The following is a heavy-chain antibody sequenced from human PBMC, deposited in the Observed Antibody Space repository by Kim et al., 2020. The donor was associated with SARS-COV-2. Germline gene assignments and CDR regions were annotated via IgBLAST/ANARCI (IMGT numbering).Heavy chain of an antibody. CDR2: IIPIFGTA. D-gene: IGHD2-15*01. CDR3: ARAGVDIVVVVAGYGMDV. Sequence: SVKVSCKASGGTFSSYAISWVRQAPGQGLEWMGGIIPIFGTANYAQKFQGRVTITADESTSTAYMELSSLRSEGTAVYYCARAGVDIVVVVAGYGMDVWGQGTTVTVSS. CDR1: GGTFSSYA. J-gene: IGHJ6*02. V-gene: IGHV1-69*13.